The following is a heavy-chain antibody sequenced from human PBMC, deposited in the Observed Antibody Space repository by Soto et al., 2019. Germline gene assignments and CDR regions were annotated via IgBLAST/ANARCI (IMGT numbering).Heavy chain of an antibody. J-gene: IGHJ4*02. CDR2: IYYSGST. D-gene: IGHD2-15*01. CDR1: GGSISSGGYY. V-gene: IGHV4-31*03. Sequence: QVQLQESGPGLVKPSQTQSLTCTVSGGSISSGGYYWSWIRQHPGKGLEWIGYIYYSGSTYYNPSLKSRVTISVDTSKNQFSLKLSSVTAADTAVYYCARGAGYCSGGSCYFDYWGQGTLVTVSS. CDR3: ARGAGYCSGGSCYFDY.